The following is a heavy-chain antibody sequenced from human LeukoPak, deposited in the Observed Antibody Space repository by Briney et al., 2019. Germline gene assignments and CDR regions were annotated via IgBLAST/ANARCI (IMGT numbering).Heavy chain of an antibody. V-gene: IGHV3-30-3*01. J-gene: IGHJ4*02. CDR3: ARVREGIAVAAIDY. D-gene: IGHD6-19*01. Sequence: PGRSLRLSCAASGFTFSSYAMHWVRQAPGKGLEWVAVISYDGSNKYYADSVKGRFTTSRDNSKNTLYLQMNSLRAEDTAVYYCARVREGIAVAAIDYWGQGTLVTVSS. CDR2: ISYDGSNK. CDR1: GFTFSSYA.